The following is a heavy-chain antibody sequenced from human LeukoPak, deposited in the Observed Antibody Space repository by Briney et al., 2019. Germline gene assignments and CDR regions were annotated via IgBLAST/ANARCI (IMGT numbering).Heavy chain of an antibody. CDR3: ARGKGGYYYDSSGRRAYYMGV. Sequence: SETLSLTCAVYGGSFSGYYWSWIRQPPGKGLEWIGEINHSGSTNYNPSLKSRVTISVDTSKNQFSLKLSSVTAADTAVYYCARGKGGYYYDSSGRRAYYMGVWGKGTTVTVSS. CDR1: GGSFSGYY. V-gene: IGHV4-34*01. J-gene: IGHJ6*03. CDR2: INHSGST. D-gene: IGHD3-22*01.